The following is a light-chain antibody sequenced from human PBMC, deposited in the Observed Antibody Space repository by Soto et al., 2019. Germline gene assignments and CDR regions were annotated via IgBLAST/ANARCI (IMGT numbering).Light chain of an antibody. CDR2: DVS. Sequence: QSALTQPASVSGSPGQSITISCTGTSSDVGDYNYVSWYQQHPGKAPKPMIYDVSNRPSGVSNRFSGSKSGNTASLTISGLQAEDEADYYCSSCTSSSTPYVFGTGTKVTVL. J-gene: IGLJ1*01. CDR1: SSDVGDYNY. V-gene: IGLV2-14*01. CDR3: SSCTSSSTPYV.